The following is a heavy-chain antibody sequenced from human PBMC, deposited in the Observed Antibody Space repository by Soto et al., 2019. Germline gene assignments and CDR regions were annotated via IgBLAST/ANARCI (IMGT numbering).Heavy chain of an antibody. CDR2: ISWDGGST. Sequence: GGSLRLSCAAPGFTFDDYTMHWVRQAPGKGLEWVSLISWDGGSTYYADSVKGRFTISRDNSKNSLYLQMNSLRTEDTALYYCAKSVTMIVVVITGFDYWGQGTLVTVSS. CDR3: AKSVTMIVVVITGFDY. D-gene: IGHD3-22*01. J-gene: IGHJ4*02. V-gene: IGHV3-43*01. CDR1: GFTFDDYT.